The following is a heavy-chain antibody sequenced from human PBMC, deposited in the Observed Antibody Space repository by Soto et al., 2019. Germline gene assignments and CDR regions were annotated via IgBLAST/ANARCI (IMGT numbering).Heavy chain of an antibody. Sequence: QVQLQESGPGLVKPSQTLSLTCTVSGGSISSGGYYWSWIRQHPGKGLEWIGYIYYSGRTYYNPSLKSRVTIAVDTSKNQCSLKLSSVTDADTAVYYCAGDRRWLHHDAFDIWGQGTMVTVSS. D-gene: IGHD5-12*01. J-gene: IGHJ3*02. CDR2: IYYSGRT. V-gene: IGHV4-31*03. CDR1: GGSISSGGYY. CDR3: AGDRRWLHHDAFDI.